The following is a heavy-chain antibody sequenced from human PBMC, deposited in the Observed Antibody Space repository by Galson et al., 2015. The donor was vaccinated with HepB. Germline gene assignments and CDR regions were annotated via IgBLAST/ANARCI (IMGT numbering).Heavy chain of an antibody. CDR2: ISTSSDYT. CDR1: GYRFSDYY. D-gene: IGHD6-19*01. V-gene: IGHV3-11*06. CDR3: ASAQWLGAFDI. Sequence: SPSLSCAASGYRFSDYYMAWIRQDPGKGLEWISYISTSSDYTNYAVCLKGRFTISRDNAKNSLHLQMNSLRAEVTAVYYCASAQWLGAFDIWGQGTMVTVSS. J-gene: IGHJ3*02.